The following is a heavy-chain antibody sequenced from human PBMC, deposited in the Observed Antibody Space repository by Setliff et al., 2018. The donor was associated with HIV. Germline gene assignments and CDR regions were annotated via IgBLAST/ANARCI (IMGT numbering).Heavy chain of an antibody. CDR1: GYTFTTYA. D-gene: IGHD3-3*01. CDR3: ARPKDFWSGSGSNWFDP. CDR2: INAGNGNT. V-gene: IGHV1-3*01. Sequence: GASVKVSCKASGYTFTTYAMHWVRQAPGQRLEWMGWINAGNGNTKYSQKFQGRVTISVDTSKNQFSLKLSSVTAADTAVYYCARPKDFWSGSGSNWFDPWGQGTLVTVSS. J-gene: IGHJ5*02.